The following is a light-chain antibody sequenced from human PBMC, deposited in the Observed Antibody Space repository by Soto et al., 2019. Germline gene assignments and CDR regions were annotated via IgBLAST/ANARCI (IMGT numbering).Light chain of an antibody. V-gene: IGKV3-20*01. Sequence: EIVLTQSPGTLSLSPGERATLSCRASQSLNSNYLAWHQQKPGQAPRLLIYDTFSRATGIPDRFSGSGSGTDFTLVISRLDPDDFAVYYCQHNGRSFGQGTRLEIK. CDR2: DTF. J-gene: IGKJ5*01. CDR3: QHNGRS. CDR1: QSLNSNY.